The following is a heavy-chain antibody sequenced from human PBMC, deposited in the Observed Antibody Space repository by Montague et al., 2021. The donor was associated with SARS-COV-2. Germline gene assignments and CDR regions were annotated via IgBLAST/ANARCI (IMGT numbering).Heavy chain of an antibody. J-gene: IGHJ3*02. CDR1: GGSISSSSYY. CDR2: IYYTGSP. CDR3: ARRARWNIVVVVGDRHAFDI. V-gene: IGHV4-39*01. Sequence: SETLSLTCTVSGGSISSSSYYWGWIRQPPGKGLEWIGSIYYTGSPYYNPSLKSRVTISVDTSKNQFSLNLSSVTAAGTAVYYCARRARWNIVVVVGDRHAFDIWGQGTMVTVSS. D-gene: IGHD2-15*01.